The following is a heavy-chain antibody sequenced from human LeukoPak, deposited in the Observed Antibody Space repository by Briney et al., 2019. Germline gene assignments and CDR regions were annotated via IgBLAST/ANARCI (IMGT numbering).Heavy chain of an antibody. V-gene: IGHV3-7*01. CDR2: IQVDGSEK. D-gene: IGHD2-15*01. Sequence: GGSLRLFRAASGFTFSNYWMSWVRQAPGKGLEWVANIQVDGSEKYYVDSVKGRFTISRDNAKNSLYLQMNSLRVEDTAVYYCARDGGSGNPGADYWGQGTLVTVSS. CDR3: ARDGGSGNPGADY. J-gene: IGHJ4*01. CDR1: GFTFSNYW.